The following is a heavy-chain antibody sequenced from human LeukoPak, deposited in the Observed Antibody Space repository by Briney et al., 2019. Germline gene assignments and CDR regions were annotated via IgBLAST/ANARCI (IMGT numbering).Heavy chain of an antibody. J-gene: IGHJ6*03. CDR2: IHYTGNT. Sequence: SETLSLTCTVPGGSISSYYWSWIRQPPGKRLEWIGYIHYTGNTNYNPSLKSRVTISVDMSKNQFSLKLSSVTAADTAVYYCVSGAVVGTYYYYYMDVWGKGTTVTVSS. D-gene: IGHD6-19*01. V-gene: IGHV4-59*01. CDR3: VSGAVVGTYYYYYMDV. CDR1: GGSISSYY.